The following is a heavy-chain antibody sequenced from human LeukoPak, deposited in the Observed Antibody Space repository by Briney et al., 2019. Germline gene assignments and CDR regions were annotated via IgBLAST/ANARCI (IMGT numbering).Heavy chain of an antibody. Sequence: PSETLSLTCAVYGGSFSGYYWSWIRQPPGKGLEWIGYIYYSGSTNYNPSLKSRVTISVDTSKNQFSLKLSSVTAADTAVYYCARDPYYYDSSGYYFHAFDIWGQGTMVTVSS. D-gene: IGHD3-22*01. CDR2: IYYSGST. CDR3: ARDPYYYDSSGYYFHAFDI. J-gene: IGHJ3*02. CDR1: GGSFSGYY. V-gene: IGHV4-59*01.